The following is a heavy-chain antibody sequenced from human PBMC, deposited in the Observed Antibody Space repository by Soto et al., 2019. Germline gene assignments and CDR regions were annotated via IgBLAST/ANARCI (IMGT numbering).Heavy chain of an antibody. D-gene: IGHD3-3*01. Sequence: GGSLRLSCAASGFTFSNAWMSWVRQAPGKGLEWVGRIKSKTDGGTTDYAAPVKGRFTISRDDSKNTLYLQMNSLKTEDTAVYYCTTSRSGYYRDYYYYMDVWGKGTTVTVSS. CDR1: GFTFSNAW. CDR3: TTSRSGYYRDYYYYMDV. CDR2: IKSKTDGGTT. J-gene: IGHJ6*03. V-gene: IGHV3-15*01.